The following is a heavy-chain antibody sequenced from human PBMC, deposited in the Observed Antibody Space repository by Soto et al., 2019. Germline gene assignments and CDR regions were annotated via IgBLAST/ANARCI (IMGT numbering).Heavy chain of an antibody. D-gene: IGHD3-10*01. V-gene: IGHV1-46*01. J-gene: IGHJ5*02. Sequence: ASVKVSCKASGYTSTSYYMHWVRQAPGQGLEWMGIINPSGGSTSYAQKFQGRVTMTRDTSTSTVYMELSSLRSEDTAVYYCASKPILLWFGGGLDPWGQGTLVTVSS. CDR1: GYTSTSYY. CDR3: ASKPILLWFGGGLDP. CDR2: INPSGGST.